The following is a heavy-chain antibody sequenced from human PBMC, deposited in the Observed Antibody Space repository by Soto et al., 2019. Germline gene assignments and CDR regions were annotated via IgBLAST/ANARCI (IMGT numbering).Heavy chain of an antibody. CDR3: ARSDGLLGDY. J-gene: IGHJ4*02. D-gene: IGHD4-17*01. Sequence: QVQLVQSGAEVKKPGASVKVSCKASGYTFTSYAMHWVRQAPGQRLEWMGWINAGNGNTKYSQKFRGGVTIARDTSASTAYVALGSLGSEDTVVCYCARSDGLLGDYWGQGTLVTVSS. V-gene: IGHV1-3*01. CDR1: GYTFTSYA. CDR2: INAGNGNT.